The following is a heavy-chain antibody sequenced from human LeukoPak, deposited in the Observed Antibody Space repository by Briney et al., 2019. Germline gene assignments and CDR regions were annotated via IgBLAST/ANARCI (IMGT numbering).Heavy chain of an antibody. CDR1: GFTFSSYA. D-gene: IGHD5-12*01. Sequence: GGSLRLSCAASGFTFSSYAMPWVRQAPGKGLEGVAVISYDGSNKYYADSVKGRFTISRDNSKNTLYLQMNSLRAEDTAVYYCASLGGGLRGVSGYDDFDYWGQGTLVTVSS. V-gene: IGHV3-30*04. CDR3: ASLGGGLRGVSGYDDFDY. CDR2: ISYDGSNK. J-gene: IGHJ4*02.